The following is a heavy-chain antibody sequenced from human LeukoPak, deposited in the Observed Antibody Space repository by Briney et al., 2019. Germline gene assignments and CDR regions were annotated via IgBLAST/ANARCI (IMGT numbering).Heavy chain of an antibody. CDR2: MNPNSGNT. V-gene: IGHV1-8*01. J-gene: IGHJ5*02. CDR3: VRGVFRRITIFGVVMKPRGWFDP. Sequence: ASVKVSCKASGYTFTSYDINWVRQATGQGLEWMGWMNPNSGNTGYAQKFQGRVTMTRNTSISTAYMELSSLRSEDTAVYYCVRGVFRRITIFGVVMKPRGWFDPWGQGTLVTVSS. D-gene: IGHD3-3*01. CDR1: GYTFTSYD.